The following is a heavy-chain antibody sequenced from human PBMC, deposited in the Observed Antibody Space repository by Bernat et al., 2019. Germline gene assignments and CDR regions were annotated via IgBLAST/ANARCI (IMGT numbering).Heavy chain of an antibody. Sequence: QVQLVESGGGVVQPGRSLRLSCAASGFTFSSYAMHWVRQAPGKGLEWVAVISYDGSNKNYADSVKGRFTISRDNSKNTLYLQMNSLRAEDTAVYYCARGIQLWLSFNDAFDIWGQGTMVTVSS. CDR2: ISYDGSNK. J-gene: IGHJ3*02. CDR3: ARGIQLWLSFNDAFDI. D-gene: IGHD5-18*01. CDR1: GFTFSSYA. V-gene: IGHV3-30-3*01.